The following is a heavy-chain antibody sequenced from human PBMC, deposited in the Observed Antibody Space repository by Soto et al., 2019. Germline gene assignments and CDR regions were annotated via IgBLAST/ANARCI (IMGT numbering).Heavy chain of an antibody. V-gene: IGHV3-23*01. J-gene: IGHJ6*02. Sequence: GGSLRLSCAASGFTFSSYAMSWVRQAPGKGLEWVSAISGSGGSTYYADSVKGRFTISRDNSKNTLYLQMNSLRAEDTALYYCVKSGPTQYYDFWSGYYDGYYGMDVWGQGTTVTVSS. CDR1: GFTFSSYA. CDR2: ISGSGGST. D-gene: IGHD3-3*01. CDR3: VKSGPTQYYDFWSGYYDGYYGMDV.